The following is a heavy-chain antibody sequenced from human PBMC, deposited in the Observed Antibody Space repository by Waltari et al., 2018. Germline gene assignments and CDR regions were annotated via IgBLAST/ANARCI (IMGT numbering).Heavy chain of an antibody. J-gene: IGHJ4*02. Sequence: QVQLQESGPGLVKPSETLSLTCAVSGYSISSGYYWGWIRQPPGKGLEWIGSIYHSGSTYYNPSRKSRVTISVDTSKNQFSLKLSSVTAADTAVYYCARETKYYYDSSGYLGFDYWGQGTLVTVSS. CDR3: ARETKYYYDSSGYLGFDY. CDR1: GYSISSGYY. D-gene: IGHD3-22*01. CDR2: IYHSGST. V-gene: IGHV4-38-2*02.